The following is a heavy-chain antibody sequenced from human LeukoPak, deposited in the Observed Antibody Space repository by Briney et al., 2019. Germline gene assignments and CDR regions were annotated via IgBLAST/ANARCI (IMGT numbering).Heavy chain of an antibody. D-gene: IGHD3/OR15-3a*01. CDR3: ARHPELGYHFWTGYSISYMDV. CDR1: GGSITNNNYY. Sequence: PSETLSLTCSVSGGSITNNNYYWGWIRQSPGKGLEWIASIYYSGRIHNNPSLKSRVTISVDTSKNQFSLRLNSVTAADTAVYYCARHPELGYHFWTGYSISYMDVWGKGTTVTVSS. V-gene: IGHV4-39*01. J-gene: IGHJ6*03. CDR2: IYYSGRI.